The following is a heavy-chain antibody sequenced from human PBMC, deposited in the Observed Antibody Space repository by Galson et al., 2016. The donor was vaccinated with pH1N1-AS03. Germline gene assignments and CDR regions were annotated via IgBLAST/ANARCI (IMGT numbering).Heavy chain of an antibody. V-gene: IGHV1-46*01. CDR1: GYTLTRYY. CDR2: IDPSGGPT. J-gene: IGHJ4*02. D-gene: IGHD3-16*02. Sequence: SVKVSCKASGYTLTRYYVHWVRQAPGQGLEWMGIIDPSGGPTTYAPKFQDRITITADTSTSTVYMELVSLRSEDTAVYYCARRYYFDYWGQGTLVTVSS. CDR3: ARRYYFDY.